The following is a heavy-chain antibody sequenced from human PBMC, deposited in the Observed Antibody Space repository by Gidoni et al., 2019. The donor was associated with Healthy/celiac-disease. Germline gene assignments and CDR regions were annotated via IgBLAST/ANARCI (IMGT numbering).Heavy chain of an antibody. D-gene: IGHD6-13*01. Sequence: QLQPWGAGLLKPSATLSLTCAGYGGSFRGYYWSWNRQPPGKGLDWIGASNHSGRPNYNPSLKSRVTISVDTSKNQFSLKLSSVTAADTAVYYCARGRDSSSSFDYWGQGTLVTVSS. J-gene: IGHJ4*02. CDR3: ARGRDSSSSFDY. CDR1: GGSFRGYY. V-gene: IGHV4-34*01. CDR2: SNHSGRP.